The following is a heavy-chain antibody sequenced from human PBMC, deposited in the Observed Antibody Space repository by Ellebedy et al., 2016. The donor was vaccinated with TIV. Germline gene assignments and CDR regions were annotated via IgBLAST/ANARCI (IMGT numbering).Heavy chain of an antibody. Sequence: SETLSLTCTVSGGSMSSTSYYWGWIRQPPGKGLEWIAGIYYSGSTYYNPSLRSRVTISVDTSKNQFSLKLSSVTAADTAVYYCARHSTMVRGGLPDYWGQGTPVTVSS. CDR2: IYYSGST. J-gene: IGHJ4*02. CDR3: ARHSTMVRGGLPDY. CDR1: GGSMSSTSYY. D-gene: IGHD3-10*01. V-gene: IGHV4-39*01.